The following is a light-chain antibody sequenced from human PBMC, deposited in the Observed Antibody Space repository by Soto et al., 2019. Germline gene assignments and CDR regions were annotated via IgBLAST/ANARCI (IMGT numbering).Light chain of an antibody. J-gene: IGKJ5*01. CDR3: QQRSNWPIT. V-gene: IGKV3-11*01. Sequence: IMLKMSAGTLSLYKGERGTLSCRASQNLGTLYLAWFQQKSGQAPRLLIYSASRRATGIPDRFTGSGSGTDFTLTISSLEPEDFAVYYCQQRSNWPITFGQVTLLEI. CDR1: QNLGTLY. CDR2: SAS.